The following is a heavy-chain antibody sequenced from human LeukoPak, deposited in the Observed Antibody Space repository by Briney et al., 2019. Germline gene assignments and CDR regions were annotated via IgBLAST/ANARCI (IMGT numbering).Heavy chain of an antibody. CDR3: ASPLGAFDI. CDR1: GGSISSSSYY. CDR2: IYYSGST. J-gene: IGHJ3*02. V-gene: IGHV4-39*01. Sequence: PSETLSPTCTVSGGSISSSSYYWGWIRQPPGKGLEWIGSIYYSGSTYYNPSLKSRVTISVDTSKNQFSLKLSSVTAADTAVYYCASPLGAFDIWGQGTMVTVSS.